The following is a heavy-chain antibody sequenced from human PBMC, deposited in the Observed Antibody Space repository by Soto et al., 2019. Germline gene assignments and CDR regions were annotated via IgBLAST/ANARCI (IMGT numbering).Heavy chain of an antibody. CDR3: ARDYRHLGAFDY. J-gene: IGHJ4*02. Sequence: EVQLVEAGGGLIQPGGSLRLSCAASGFTVSSNYMGWVRQAPGKGLEWVSVIFAGGSTYYADSVKGRFAISRDNSKNTVYLQMNSLRAEDTAVYYCARDYRHLGAFDYWGQGTLVTVPS. CDR1: GFTVSSNY. D-gene: IGHD3-16*02. CDR2: IFAGGST. V-gene: IGHV3-53*01.